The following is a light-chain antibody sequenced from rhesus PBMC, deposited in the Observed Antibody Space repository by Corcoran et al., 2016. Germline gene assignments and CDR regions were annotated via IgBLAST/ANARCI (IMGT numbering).Light chain of an antibody. Sequence: QVILTQSPATLSLSPGERATLSCRASQSVSSYLAWYQQKPGQAPKLLSYGASSRATGIPARFSGSGSGTEVTLTLSSLEPEDFAVYYCQKYSSSPWTFSQGTKVEIK. CDR1: QSVSSY. V-gene: IGKV3-53*02. CDR2: GAS. J-gene: IGKJ1*01. CDR3: QKYSSSPWT.